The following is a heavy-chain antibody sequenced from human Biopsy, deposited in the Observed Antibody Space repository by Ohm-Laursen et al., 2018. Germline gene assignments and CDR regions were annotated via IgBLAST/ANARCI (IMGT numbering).Heavy chain of an antibody. D-gene: IGHD3-3*01. J-gene: IGHJ4*02. V-gene: IGHV4-38-2*01. CDR3: ARLEWRDTFFDF. CDR1: GYSIKSGYY. CDR2: IYHSGST. Sequence: SETLSLTCAVSGYSIKSGYYWGWIRQPPGKGLEWIGNIYHSGSTYYNPSLKSRVTISVEKSKNQFSLKLSSVTAADTAVYYCARLEWRDTFFDFWGQGRLVTVSS.